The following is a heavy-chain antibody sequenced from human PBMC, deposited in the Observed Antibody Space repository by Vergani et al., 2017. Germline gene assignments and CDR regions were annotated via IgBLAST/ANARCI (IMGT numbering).Heavy chain of an antibody. V-gene: IGHV4-59*01. CDR2: IYYSGST. D-gene: IGHD4-11*01. CDR1: GGSISSYY. CDR3: ARAPSHYSNYVIDY. J-gene: IGHJ4*02. Sequence: QVQLQESGPGLVKPSEPLSLTCTVSGGSISSYYWSWIRQPPGKGLEWIGYIYYSGSTNYNPSLKSRVTISVDTSKNQFSLKLSSVTAADTALYYCARAPSHYSNYVIDYWGQGTLVTVSS.